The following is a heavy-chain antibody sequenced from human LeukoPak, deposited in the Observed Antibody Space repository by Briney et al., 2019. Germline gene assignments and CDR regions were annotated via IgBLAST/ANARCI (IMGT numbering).Heavy chain of an antibody. J-gene: IGHJ4*02. D-gene: IGHD3-22*01. CDR1: GFTFSSYA. Sequence: GGSLRLSCAASGFTFSSYAMHWVRQAPGKGLEWLAVISYDGSNKYYADSVKGRFTISRDNSRDTLYLQMNSLTAEDTAVYYCAKVKVVGYSTFDYWGQGTLVTVSP. CDR2: ISYDGSNK. V-gene: IGHV3-30-3*01. CDR3: AKVKVVGYSTFDY.